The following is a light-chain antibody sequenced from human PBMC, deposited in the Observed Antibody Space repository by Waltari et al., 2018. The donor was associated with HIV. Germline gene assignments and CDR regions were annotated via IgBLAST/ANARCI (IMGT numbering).Light chain of an antibody. V-gene: IGLV3-19*01. CDR1: SLRRSY. Sequence: SELTQDPAVSVALGQTVKITCQGDSLRRSYASWYQQKPGHAPVSVIYSENHRPSRIPDRFSGYSSGNTASLTINGSQAEDEAHYYCCSRGNNGNHLVFGGGTKLTVL. CDR3: CSRGNNGNHLV. J-gene: IGLJ3*02. CDR2: SEN.